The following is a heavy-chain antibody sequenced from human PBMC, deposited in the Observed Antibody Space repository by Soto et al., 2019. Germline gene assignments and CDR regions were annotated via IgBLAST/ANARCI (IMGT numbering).Heavy chain of an antibody. Sequence: SETLSLTCAVYGGSFSGYYWSWIRQPPGKGLEWIGEVNHSGSTNYNPSLKSRVTISVDTSKNQFSLKLTSVIAADTAVYYCGRGGEPFYWGKGNLVPFSP. CDR1: GGSFSGYY. J-gene: IGHJ4*02. CDR3: GRGGEPFY. V-gene: IGHV4-34*01. D-gene: IGHD3-10*01. CDR2: VNHSGST.